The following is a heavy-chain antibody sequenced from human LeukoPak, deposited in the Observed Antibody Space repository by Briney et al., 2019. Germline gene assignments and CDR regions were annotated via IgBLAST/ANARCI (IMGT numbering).Heavy chain of an antibody. Sequence: GASVKVSCKASGYTFTGYYMHWVRQAPGQGLEWLGWINPNSGGTNYAQKFQGRVTMTRDTSISTAYMELSRLRSDDTAVYYCARAKDIVVVIALDIWGQGTMVTVSS. J-gene: IGHJ3*02. CDR2: INPNSGGT. D-gene: IGHD2-21*01. V-gene: IGHV1-2*02. CDR3: ARAKDIVVVIALDI. CDR1: GYTFTGYY.